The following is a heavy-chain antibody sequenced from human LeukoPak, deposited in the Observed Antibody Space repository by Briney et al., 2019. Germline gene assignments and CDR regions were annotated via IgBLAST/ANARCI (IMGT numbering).Heavy chain of an antibody. CDR2: IYHSGST. J-gene: IGHJ6*03. Sequence: SETLSLTCTVSGGSISSYYWGWIRQPPGKGLEWIGSIYHSGSTYYNPSLKSRVTISVDTSKNQFSLKLSSVTAADTAVYYCARHLAAAGIKYYYYYMDVWGKGTTVTISS. CDR3: ARHLAAAGIKYYYYYMDV. V-gene: IGHV4-39*01. D-gene: IGHD6-13*01. CDR1: GGSISSYY.